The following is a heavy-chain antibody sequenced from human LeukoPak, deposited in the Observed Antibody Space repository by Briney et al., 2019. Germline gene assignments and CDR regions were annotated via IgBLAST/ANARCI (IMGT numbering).Heavy chain of an antibody. Sequence: PGGSLRLSCAASGFTFSSYAMSWVRQAPGKGLEWVSAISGSGGSTYYADSVKGRFTISRDNSKNTLYLQMNSLRAEDTAVYYCAKDSQEVTTDLPSYAEYFQHWGQGTLVTVSS. V-gene: IGHV3-23*01. CDR3: AKDSQEVTTDLPSYAEYFQH. J-gene: IGHJ1*01. D-gene: IGHD4-11*01. CDR1: GFTFSSYA. CDR2: ISGSGGST.